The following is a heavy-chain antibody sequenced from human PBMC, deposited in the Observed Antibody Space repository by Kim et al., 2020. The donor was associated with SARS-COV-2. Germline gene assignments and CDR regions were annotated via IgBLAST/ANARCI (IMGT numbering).Heavy chain of an antibody. Sequence: SETLSLTCTVSGGSISSSSYYWGWIRQPPGKGLEWIGSIYYSGSTYYNPSLKSRVTISVDTSKNQFSLKLSSVTAADTAVYYCARVRFVECGGDCYSGVFDWFDPWGQGTLVTVSS. CDR1: GGSISSSSYY. D-gene: IGHD2-21*02. J-gene: IGHJ5*02. V-gene: IGHV4-39*07. CDR3: ARVRFVECGGDCYSGVFDWFDP. CDR2: IYYSGST.